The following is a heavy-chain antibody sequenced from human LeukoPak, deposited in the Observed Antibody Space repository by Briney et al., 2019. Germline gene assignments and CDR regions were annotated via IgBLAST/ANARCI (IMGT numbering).Heavy chain of an antibody. CDR3: AKESTMIVVDYFDY. J-gene: IGHJ4*02. D-gene: IGHD3-22*01. Sequence: GGSLRLSCAASRFTFSTSAMSWVRQAPGKGLEWVSAISGSGGSTYYADSVKGRFTISRDNSKNTLYLQMNSLRAEDTAVYYCAKESTMIVVDYFDYWGQGTLVTVSS. CDR1: RFTFSTSA. V-gene: IGHV3-23*01. CDR2: ISGSGGST.